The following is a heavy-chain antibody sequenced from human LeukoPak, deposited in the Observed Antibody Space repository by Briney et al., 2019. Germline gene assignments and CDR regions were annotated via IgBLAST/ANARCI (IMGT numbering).Heavy chain of an antibody. J-gene: IGHJ6*03. CDR3: AKDFGTAMALPYYMDV. V-gene: IGHV3-23*01. Sequence: GGPLRLSCAASGSTFSSYAMSWVRQAPGKGLEWVSAISGSGGSTYYADSVKGRFTISRDNSKNTLYLQMNSLRAEDTAVYYCAKDFGTAMALPYYMDVWGKGTTVTVSS. D-gene: IGHD5-18*01. CDR2: ISGSGGST. CDR1: GSTFSSYA.